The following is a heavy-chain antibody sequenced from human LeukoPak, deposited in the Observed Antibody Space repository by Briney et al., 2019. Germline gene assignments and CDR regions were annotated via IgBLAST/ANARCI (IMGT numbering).Heavy chain of an antibody. J-gene: IGHJ4*02. V-gene: IGHV3-21*01. D-gene: IGHD3-9*01. CDR3: ARGHYDVLAASYKSTPDY. Sequence: PGGSLRLSCAASGFTFNTFNMNWVRQAPGKGLEWVSSITSGGDYIYYADSVKGRFTTSRDNAKNSLSLQLNSLRVEDTAVYYCARGHYDVLAASYKSTPDYWGQGTLVTASS. CDR2: ITSGGDYI. CDR1: GFTFNTFN.